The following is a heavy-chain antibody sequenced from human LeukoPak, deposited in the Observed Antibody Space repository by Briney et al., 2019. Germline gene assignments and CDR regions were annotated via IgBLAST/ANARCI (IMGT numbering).Heavy chain of an antibody. Sequence: PSETLSLTCTVSGGSISSGSYYWSWIRQPAGKGLEWIGRIYTSGRTNYNPSLKSRVTISVDTSKNQFSLKLSSVTAADTAVYYCARDYYGSGYYYYYMDVWGKGTTVTISS. CDR2: IYTSGRT. CDR1: GGSISSGSYY. V-gene: IGHV4-61*02. D-gene: IGHD3-10*01. CDR3: ARDYYGSGYYYYYMDV. J-gene: IGHJ6*03.